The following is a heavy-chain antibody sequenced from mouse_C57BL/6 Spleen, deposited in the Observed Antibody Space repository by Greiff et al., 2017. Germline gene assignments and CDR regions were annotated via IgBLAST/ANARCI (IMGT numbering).Heavy chain of an antibody. J-gene: IGHJ2*01. CDR1: GFNIKDYY. CDR2: IDPEDGDT. D-gene: IGHD4-1*01. Sequence: VQLQQSGAELVRPGASVKLSCTASGFNIKDYYMHWVKQRPEQGLEWIGRIDPEDGDTEYAPKFQGKATMTADTSSNTAYLPLSSLTSEDTAVYYCTTGGLTGKGFDHWGQGTTLTVSS. CDR3: TTGGLTGKGFDH. V-gene: IGHV14-1*01.